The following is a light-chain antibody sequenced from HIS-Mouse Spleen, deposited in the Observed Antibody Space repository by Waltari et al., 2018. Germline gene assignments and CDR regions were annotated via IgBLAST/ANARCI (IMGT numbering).Light chain of an antibody. CDR3: YSTDSSGNHRV. CDR2: ADS. J-gene: IGLJ2*01. CDR1: ALPKKY. V-gene: IGLV3-10*01. Sequence: SDLTQPPSVSVSPGQTARIPCSGDALPKKYAYWYQQKSGQAPVLVIYADSKRPSGIPERFSGSSSGTMATLTISGAQVEDEADYYCYSTDSSGNHRVFGGGTKLTVL.